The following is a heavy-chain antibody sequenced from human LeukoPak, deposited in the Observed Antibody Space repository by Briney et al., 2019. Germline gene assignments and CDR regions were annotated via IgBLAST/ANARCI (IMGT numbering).Heavy chain of an antibody. V-gene: IGHV3-7*01. Sequence: GGSLRLSCAASGFTFSNYWMNWVRQLPGKRPEWVANIYRDGSETHYVDSVKGRFTISRDNAKNLLYLQMNGLRAEDTAVYYCARDPSRGHTYGYGDYWGQGTLVTVSS. CDR2: IYRDGSET. J-gene: IGHJ4*02. CDR3: ARDPSRGHTYGYGDY. D-gene: IGHD5-18*01. CDR1: GFTFSNYW.